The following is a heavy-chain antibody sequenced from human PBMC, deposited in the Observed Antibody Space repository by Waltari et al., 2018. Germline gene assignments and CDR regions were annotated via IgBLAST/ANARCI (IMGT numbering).Heavy chain of an antibody. Sequence: QFQLVQSGAEVKKPGASVKVSCEASGFTFSNYYVHWVRQAPGQGLEWMALFRPSGAGTRYAEKFQGRVTWTRDTSTSTVYRDLSSLRSEDTAVYYCATFVSGSFTFPDYWGQGTLVTVSS. CDR3: ATFVSGSFTFPDY. CDR2: FRPSGAGT. CDR1: GFTFSNYY. D-gene: IGHD3-16*01. V-gene: IGHV1-46*03. J-gene: IGHJ4*02.